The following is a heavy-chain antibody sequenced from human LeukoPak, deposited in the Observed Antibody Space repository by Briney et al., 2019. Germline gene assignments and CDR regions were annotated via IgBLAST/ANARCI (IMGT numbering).Heavy chain of an antibody. D-gene: IGHD6-19*01. CDR2: ISSSGSTI. CDR1: GFTFSDYY. V-gene: IGHV3-11*01. Sequence: GGSLRLSCAASGFTFSDYYMSWIRQAPGKGLEWVSYISSSGSTIYYADSVKGRFTISRDNAKNSLYLQMNSLRAEDTAVYYCAREASGWRPRGYYFDYWGQGTLVTVSS. J-gene: IGHJ4*02. CDR3: AREASGWRPRGYYFDY.